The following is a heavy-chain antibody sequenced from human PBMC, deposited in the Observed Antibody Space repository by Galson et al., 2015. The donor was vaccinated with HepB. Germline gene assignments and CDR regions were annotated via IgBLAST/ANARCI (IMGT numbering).Heavy chain of an antibody. D-gene: IGHD3-10*01. CDR2: ISAYNGNT. CDR1: GYTFTSDY. J-gene: IGHJ3*02. CDR3: ARELLWFGSRTFDI. Sequence: SVKVSCKASGYTFTSDYMFWVRQAPGQGLEWMGWISAYNGNTNYAQKLQGRVTMTTDTSTSTAYMGLRSLGSDDTAVYYCARELLWFGSRTFDIWGQGTMVTVSS. V-gene: IGHV1-18*04.